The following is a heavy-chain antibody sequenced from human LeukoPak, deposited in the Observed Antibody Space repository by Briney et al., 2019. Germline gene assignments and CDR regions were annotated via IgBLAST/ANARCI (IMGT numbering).Heavy chain of an antibody. V-gene: IGHV3-23*01. CDR3: AKGDEIDH. Sequence: GGSLRLSCAASGVNLNNFAMSSVRQAPGKGLEWLSAMTGPADTTYYAESVKGRFTISRDYSKSMVFLQMNSLRVEDTAIYYCAKGDEIDHWGQGTLVTVSS. J-gene: IGHJ4*02. CDR1: GVNLNNFA. CDR2: MTGPADTT.